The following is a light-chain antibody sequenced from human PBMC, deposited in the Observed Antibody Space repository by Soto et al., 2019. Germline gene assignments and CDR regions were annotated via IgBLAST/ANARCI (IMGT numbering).Light chain of an antibody. CDR3: QQYYNWLRT. CDR1: QSISTN. Sequence: MTQSPATLSVSPGERVSLSCRASQSISTNLAWYQQKPGQAPRLLIYGASTRDTHIPDRFSGTGSETEFTLSVSSLQSEDLAIYYCQQYYNWLRTFGQGTKVDIK. V-gene: IGKV3-15*01. CDR2: GAS. J-gene: IGKJ1*01.